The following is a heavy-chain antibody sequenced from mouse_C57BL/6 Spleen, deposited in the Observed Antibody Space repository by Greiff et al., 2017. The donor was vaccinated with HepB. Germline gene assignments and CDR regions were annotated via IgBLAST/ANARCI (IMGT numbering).Heavy chain of an antibody. D-gene: IGHD1-1*01. J-gene: IGHJ2*01. V-gene: IGHV1-50*01. CDR3: ARVDYGSTLDY. CDR1: GYTFTSYW. CDR2: IDPSDSYT. Sequence: QVQLQQSGAELVKPGASVKLSCKASGYTFTSYWMQWVKQRPGQGLEWIGEIDPSDSYTNYNQKFKGKATLTVDTSSSTAYMQLSSLTSEDSAVYYCARVDYGSTLDYWGQGTTLTVSS.